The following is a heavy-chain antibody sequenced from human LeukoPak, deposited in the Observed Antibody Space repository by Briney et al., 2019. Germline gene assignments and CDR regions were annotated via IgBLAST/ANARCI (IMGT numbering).Heavy chain of an antibody. D-gene: IGHD3-3*01. J-gene: IGHJ5*02. CDR3: ARITYDFWSGYYMPDDP. Sequence: ASVKVSREASGYTLTRYGISWVPHAPGQGLEWMGWISIYNGNTDYAQKLRGRVTMTTDTSTNTAYLELRGLRSDDTAVYYCARITYDFWSGYYMPDDPWGQGTLVTVSS. CDR2: ISIYNGNT. CDR1: GYTLTRYG. V-gene: IGHV1-18*01.